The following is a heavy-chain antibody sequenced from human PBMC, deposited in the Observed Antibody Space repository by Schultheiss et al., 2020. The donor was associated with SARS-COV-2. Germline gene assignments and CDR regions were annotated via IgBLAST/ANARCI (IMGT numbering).Heavy chain of an antibody. CDR2: ISSNGGST. V-gene: IGHV3-64*01. CDR3: ARAGRFGRGTPDY. J-gene: IGHJ4*02. Sequence: GGSLRLSCAASGFTFSSYAMSWVRQAPGKGLEYVSAISSNGGSTYYANSVKGRFTISRDNSKNTLYLQMNSLRAEDTAVYYCARAGRFGRGTPDYWGQGTLVTVSS. CDR1: GFTFSSYA. D-gene: IGHD3-16*01.